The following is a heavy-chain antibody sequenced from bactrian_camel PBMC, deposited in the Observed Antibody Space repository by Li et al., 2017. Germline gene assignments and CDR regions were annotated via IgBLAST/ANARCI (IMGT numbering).Heavy chain of an antibody. CDR2: MASDDYT. D-gene: IGHD5*01. J-gene: IGHJ4*01. CDR1: GSTSSYC. CDR3: AADRRYTLGLTARYYDY. Sequence: HVQLVESGGGSVQAGGSLRLSCVASGSTSSYCMAWFRQAPGKEREGVAGMASDDYTTYADAVKGRFTISKDNAKNTLYLQMNGLKPEDTAMYYCAADRRYTLGLTARYYDYWGQGTQVTVS. V-gene: IGHV3S57*01.